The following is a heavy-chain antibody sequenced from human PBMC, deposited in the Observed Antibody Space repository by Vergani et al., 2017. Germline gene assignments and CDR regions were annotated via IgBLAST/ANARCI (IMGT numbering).Heavy chain of an antibody. D-gene: IGHD3-22*01. Sequence: QVQLQESGPGLVKPSQTLSLTCTVSGGSISSGDYYWSWIRQPPGKGLEWIGYIYYSGSTNYNPSLKSRVTISLDTSKNQFSLKLNSVTAADTAMYYCARMGGYDEGDAFRIGYFDSWGPGILVTVSS. CDR3: ARMGGYDEGDAFRIGYFDS. CDR2: IYYSGST. J-gene: IGHJ4*02. V-gene: IGHV4-30-4*08. CDR1: GGSISSGDYY.